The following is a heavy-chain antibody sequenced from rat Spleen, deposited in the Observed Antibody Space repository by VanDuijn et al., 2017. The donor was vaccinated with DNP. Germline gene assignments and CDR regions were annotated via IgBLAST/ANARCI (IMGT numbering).Heavy chain of an antibody. CDR3: TSSYNNYRY. Sequence: EVQLVESGGGPVQPGRSLKLSCLASGFIFSNYWMTWIRQAPGKGLEWVASITNSGDGTYYSDSVKGRFSISRDNAKSTLYLQMNSLRSEDTATYYCTSSYNNYRYWGQGVMVTVSS. D-gene: IGHD1-10*01. CDR1: GFIFSNYW. CDR2: ITNSGDGT. V-gene: IGHV5-31*01. J-gene: IGHJ2*01.